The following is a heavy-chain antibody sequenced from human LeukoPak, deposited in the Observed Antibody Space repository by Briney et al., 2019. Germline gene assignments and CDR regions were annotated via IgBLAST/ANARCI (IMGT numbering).Heavy chain of an antibody. D-gene: IGHD3-9*01. CDR2: IYYSGST. CDR1: GGSISSGDYY. V-gene: IGHV4-61*08. CDR3: ARALTGYYYLDY. Sequence: SETLSLTCTVSGGSISSGDYYWSWIRQHPGKGLEWIGYIYYSGSTNYNPSLKSRVTISVDTSKNQFSLKLNSVTAADTAVYYCARALTGYYYLDYWGQGTLVTVSS. J-gene: IGHJ4*02.